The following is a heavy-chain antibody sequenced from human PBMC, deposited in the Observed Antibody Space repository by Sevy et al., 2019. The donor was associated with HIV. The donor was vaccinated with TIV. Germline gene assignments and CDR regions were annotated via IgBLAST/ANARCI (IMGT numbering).Heavy chain of an antibody. CDR2: IYYSGST. D-gene: IGHD3-10*01. J-gene: IGHJ4*02. CDR1: GGSISSGGYY. V-gene: IGHV4-31*03. Sequence: SETLSLTCTVSGGSISSGGYYWSWIRQHPGKGLEWIGYIYYSGSTYYNPSLKSRVTISVDTSKNQFSLKLSSVTAAGTAGDYCAGARGALWFGEYNFDYWGQGTLVTVSS. CDR3: AGARGALWFGEYNFDY.